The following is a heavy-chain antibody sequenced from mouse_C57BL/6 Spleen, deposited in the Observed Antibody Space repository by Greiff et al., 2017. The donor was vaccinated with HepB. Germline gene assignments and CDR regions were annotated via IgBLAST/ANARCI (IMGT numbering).Heavy chain of an antibody. Sequence: VQLQQSGPGLVQPSQSLSITCTVSGFSLTSYGVHWVRQSPGKGLEWLGVMWSGGSTDYNAALISRLSISKDNSKSQVFFKMNSLQADDTAIYYCANSNSTFYYAMDYWGQGTSVTVSS. CDR3: ANSNSTFYYAMDY. D-gene: IGHD2-5*01. CDR1: GFSLTSYG. J-gene: IGHJ4*01. CDR2: MWSGGST. V-gene: IGHV2-2*01.